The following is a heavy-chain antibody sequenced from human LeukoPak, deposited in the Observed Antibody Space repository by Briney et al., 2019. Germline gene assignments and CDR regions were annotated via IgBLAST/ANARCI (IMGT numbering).Heavy chain of an antibody. Sequence: GGSLRLSCAASGFSFSNYAMHWVRQAPGKGLEWVALTSYDGSNKYYADSVKGRFTISRDNSKNTLYLQMNSLRAEDAAVYYCARAPLIHLRWAEGDAFDIWGQGTMVTVSS. CDR3: ARAPLIHLRWAEGDAFDI. V-gene: IGHV3-30*04. CDR2: TSYDGSNK. D-gene: IGHD4-23*01. CDR1: GFSFSNYA. J-gene: IGHJ3*02.